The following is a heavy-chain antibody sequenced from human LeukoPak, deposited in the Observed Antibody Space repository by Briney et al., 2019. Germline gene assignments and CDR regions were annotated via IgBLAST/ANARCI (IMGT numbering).Heavy chain of an antibody. CDR2: ISHSGST. V-gene: IGHV4-38-2*01. D-gene: IGHD2-2*02. CDR3: ARGPYTNTNYFDP. J-gene: IGHJ5*02. CDR1: NYSISSGCF. Sequence: SETLSLTCAVSNYSISSGCFWGWLRQSPGRGLEGFGSISHSGSTYYNPSLESRVTISLDTSKNQFSLKLGSVTAADTAVYFCARGPYTNTNYFDPWGQGTQVTVTS.